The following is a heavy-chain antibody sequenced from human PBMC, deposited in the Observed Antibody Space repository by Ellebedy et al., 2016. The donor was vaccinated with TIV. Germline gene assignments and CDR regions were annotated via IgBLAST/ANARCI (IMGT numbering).Heavy chain of an antibody. V-gene: IGHV5-10-1*01. CDR3: ARHIVDTAMAHGFDI. CDR1: GYSFTSYW. J-gene: IGHJ3*02. CDR2: IDPSDSYT. D-gene: IGHD5-18*01. Sequence: GESLKISCKGSGYSFTSYWISWVRQMPGKGLEWRGRIDPSDSYTKYSPSFQGHVTMSADKSISTAYLQWSSLKASDTAMYYCARHIVDTAMAHGFDIWGQGTTVTVSS.